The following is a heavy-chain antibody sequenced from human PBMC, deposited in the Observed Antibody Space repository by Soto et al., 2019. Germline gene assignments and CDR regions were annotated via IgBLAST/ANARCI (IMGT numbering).Heavy chain of an antibody. J-gene: IGHJ4*02. V-gene: IGHV5-10-1*01. D-gene: IGHD6-6*01. CDR2: IDPSDSYT. CDR3: ARRETSIAAPNDY. Sequence: PGESLKISCKGSGYSFTSYCISWVRQMPGKGLEWMGRIDPSDSYTNYSPSFQGHVTISADKSISTAYLQWSSLKASDTAMYYCARRETSIAAPNDYSGQGTLVTVS. CDR1: GYSFTSYC.